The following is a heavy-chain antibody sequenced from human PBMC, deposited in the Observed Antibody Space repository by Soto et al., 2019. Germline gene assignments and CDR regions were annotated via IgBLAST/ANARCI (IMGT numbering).Heavy chain of an antibody. CDR3: ATDTRGYSYGYHY. J-gene: IGHJ4*02. CDR2: IIPIFGTA. CDR1: GGTFSSYA. D-gene: IGHD5-18*01. V-gene: IGHV1-69*13. Sequence: ASVKVSCKASGGTFSSYAISWVRQAPGQGLEWMGGIIPIFGTANYAQKFQGRVTITADESTSTAYMELSSLRSEDTAVYYCATDTRGYSYGYHYWGQGTLVTVSS.